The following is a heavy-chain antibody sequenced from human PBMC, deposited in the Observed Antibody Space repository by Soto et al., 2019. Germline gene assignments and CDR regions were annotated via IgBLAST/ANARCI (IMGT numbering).Heavy chain of an antibody. CDR2: IYHSGST. V-gene: IGHV4-30-2*01. Sequence: QVQLQESGSGLVKPSQTLSLTCAVSGGSISSGGYSWSWNRQPPGKGLEWIGYIYHSGSTYYNPFLKRRVTISMDTSKNQFSLKLNSVTAADTAVYYCARGHDANNYWGQGTRVTVSS. CDR3: ARGHDANNY. J-gene: IGHJ4*02. CDR1: GGSISSGGYS. D-gene: IGHD2-8*01.